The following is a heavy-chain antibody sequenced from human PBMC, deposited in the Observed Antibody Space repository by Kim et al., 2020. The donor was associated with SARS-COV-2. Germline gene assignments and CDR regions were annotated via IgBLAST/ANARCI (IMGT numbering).Heavy chain of an antibody. V-gene: IGHV3-33*08. CDR3: ARGNYHGSGTLDY. D-gene: IGHD3-10*01. J-gene: IGHJ4*02. CDR1: GFSFSTYG. CDR2: IWYDGSNK. Sequence: GGSLRLSCAASGFSFSTYGMHWVRQAPGKGLEWVAVIWYDGSNKYYADSVKGRFTISRDNSKNMLYLQLNSLRAEDTAVYYCARGNYHGSGTLDYWGQGTLVTVSS.